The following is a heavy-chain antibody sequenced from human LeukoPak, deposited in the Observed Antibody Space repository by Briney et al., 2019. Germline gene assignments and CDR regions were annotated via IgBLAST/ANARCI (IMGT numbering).Heavy chain of an antibody. CDR1: GFTVSSNY. Sequence: GGSLSLSCAASGFTVSSNYMSWVRQAPGKGLEWVSVIYSGGSTYYADSVKGRFTISRDDSKNTLYLQMNSLRAEDTAVYYCARVPTAAGTSWGQGTLVTVSS. V-gene: IGHV3-53*01. CDR2: IYSGGST. J-gene: IGHJ4*02. D-gene: IGHD6-13*01. CDR3: ARVPTAAGTS.